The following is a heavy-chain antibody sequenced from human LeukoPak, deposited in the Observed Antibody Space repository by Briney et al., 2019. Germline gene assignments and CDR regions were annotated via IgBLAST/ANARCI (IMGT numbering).Heavy chain of an antibody. V-gene: IGHV1-24*01. CDR3: AREYSSSWPGYYYGMDV. Sequence: ASVKVSCKVSGYTLTELSMHWVRQAPGKGLEWMGGFDPEDGETIYAQKFQGRVTMTRDTSTSTVYMELSSLRSEDTAVYYCAREYSSSWPGYYYGMDVWGQGTTVTVSS. D-gene: IGHD6-13*01. J-gene: IGHJ6*02. CDR1: GYTLTELS. CDR2: FDPEDGET.